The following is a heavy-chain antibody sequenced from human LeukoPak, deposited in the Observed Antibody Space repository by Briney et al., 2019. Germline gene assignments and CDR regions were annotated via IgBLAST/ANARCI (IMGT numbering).Heavy chain of an antibody. Sequence: GASVKVSCKTSGYTFTKYGISWVRQAPGQGPEWMGWISVYDGNTNYAQKLQDRLTLTTDTSTDTAHMELRSLRSDDTAVYYRVRARGDRSGYYRYWGQGTLVTVSS. V-gene: IGHV1-18*01. CDR1: GYTFTKYG. D-gene: IGHD3-22*01. J-gene: IGHJ4*02. CDR3: VRARGDRSGYYRY. CDR2: ISVYDGNT.